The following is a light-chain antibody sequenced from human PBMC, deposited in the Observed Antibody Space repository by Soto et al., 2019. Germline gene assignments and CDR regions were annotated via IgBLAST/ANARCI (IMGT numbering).Light chain of an antibody. J-gene: IGKJ1*01. CDR2: DAS. Sequence: ILMTQSPATLSVSPGERATLSCRASQSVSNNLAWYQQKPGQAPRLLIYDASTRATGIPARFSGSGSGTEFTITISGLPSEDLAVYYRQHYNNWPPWTIGQRTKVEIK. CDR1: QSVSNN. V-gene: IGKV3-15*01. CDR3: QHYNNWPPWT.